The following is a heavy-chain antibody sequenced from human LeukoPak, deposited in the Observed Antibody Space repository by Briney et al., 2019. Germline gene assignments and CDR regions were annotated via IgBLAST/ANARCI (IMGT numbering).Heavy chain of an antibody. J-gene: IGHJ4*02. D-gene: IGHD3-22*01. V-gene: IGHV4-4*07. CDR2: IYASGSS. Sequence: KPSETLSLTCIVSGGSISSYYWSWIRQPAGKGLEWIGRIYASGSSNYNPSLKSRVTMSVDTSKKQFSLRLSSVTAADTAVYYCARSVYDSSGYYYYYWGQGTLVTVSS. CDR1: GGSISSYY. CDR3: ARSVYDSSGYYYYY.